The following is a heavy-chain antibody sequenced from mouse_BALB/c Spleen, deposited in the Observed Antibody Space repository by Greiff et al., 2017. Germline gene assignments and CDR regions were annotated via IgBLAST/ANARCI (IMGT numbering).Heavy chain of an antibody. CDR2: ISDGGSYT. V-gene: IGHV5-4*02. Sequence: EVQGVESGGGLVKPGGSLKLSCAASGFTFSDYYMYWVRQTPEKRLEWVATISDGGSYTYYPDSVKGRFTISRDNAKNNLYLQMSSLKSEDTAMYYCARVNRYWYFDVWGAGTTVTVSS. CDR3: ARVNRYWYFDV. CDR1: GFTFSDYY. J-gene: IGHJ1*01. D-gene: IGHD2-14*01.